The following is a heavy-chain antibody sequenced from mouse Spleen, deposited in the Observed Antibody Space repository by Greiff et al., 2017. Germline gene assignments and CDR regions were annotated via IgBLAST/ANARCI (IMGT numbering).Heavy chain of an antibody. CDR3: ARLDGNPDY. Sequence: EVKVEESGGGLVKPGGSLKLSCAASGFTFSSYAMSWVRQTPEKRLEWVATISSGGSYTYYPDSVKGRFTISRDNAKNTLYLQMSSLRSEDTAMYYCARLDGNPDYWGQGTTLTVSS. J-gene: IGHJ2*01. CDR1: GFTFSSYA. CDR2: ISSGGSYT. D-gene: IGHD2-1*01. V-gene: IGHV5-9-1*01.